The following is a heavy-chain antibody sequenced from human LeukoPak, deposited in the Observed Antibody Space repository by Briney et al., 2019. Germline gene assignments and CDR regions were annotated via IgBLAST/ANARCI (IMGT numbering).Heavy chain of an antibody. J-gene: IGHJ4*02. Sequence: GSLELSCAASGLPFISYAMSGGRQAPGKGLEGVSAISGSGGRTYYADSGKGRLTISRENSKNKRYRQMNSLRAEDTAVYYCAKPNPSAGPQGRDWGQGTLVTVSS. D-gene: IGHD6-13*01. V-gene: IGHV3-23*01. CDR1: GLPFISYA. CDR2: ISGSGGRT. CDR3: AKPNPSAGPQGRD.